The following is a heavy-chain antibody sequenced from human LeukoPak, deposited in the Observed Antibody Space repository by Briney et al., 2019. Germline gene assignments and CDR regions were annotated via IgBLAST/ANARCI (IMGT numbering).Heavy chain of an antibody. Sequence: GGSLRLSCAASGFTFSDYAMTWVRQAPGKGLEWVATISGSGVMTYYADSVKGRFTVSGDTSKNTIYLQMHSLTAADTAVYYCAKDRSIGTYYTFDHWGQGTLVTVSS. CDR3: AKDRSIGTYYTFDH. V-gene: IGHV3-23*01. J-gene: IGHJ4*02. CDR2: ISGSGVMT. CDR1: GFTFSDYA. D-gene: IGHD1-26*01.